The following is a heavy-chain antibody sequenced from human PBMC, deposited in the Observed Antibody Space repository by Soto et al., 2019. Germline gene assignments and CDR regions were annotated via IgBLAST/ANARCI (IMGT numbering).Heavy chain of an antibody. Sequence: EVQLVESGGGLVQPGRSLRLSCTASGFTFGDHGLSWVRQAPGRGLEWVGFIRSKRYGGTTEFAASVKGRFGISRDDSNTIAYLQMNSLQSEDTAVYYCGRGPRHCSGGSCYSIDYWGRGTLVTVSS. V-gene: IGHV3-49*04. J-gene: IGHJ4*02. CDR2: IRSKRYGGTT. CDR1: GFTFGDHG. CDR3: GRGPRHCSGGSCYSIDY. D-gene: IGHD2-15*01.